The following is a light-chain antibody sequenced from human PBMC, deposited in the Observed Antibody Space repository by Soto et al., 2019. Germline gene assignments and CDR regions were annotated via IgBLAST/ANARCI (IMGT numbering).Light chain of an antibody. J-gene: IGKJ1*01. CDR3: QQSYNSPQT. Sequence: DIQMTQSPSSVSASVGDTVVISCRASQHVSNWLAWYQQKPGEAPKLLIYAASSLQSGVPSRFSARGSGTDFTLTISNLQPEDFATYSCQQSYNSPQTFGQGTKVDIK. V-gene: IGKV1-12*01. CDR2: AAS. CDR1: QHVSNW.